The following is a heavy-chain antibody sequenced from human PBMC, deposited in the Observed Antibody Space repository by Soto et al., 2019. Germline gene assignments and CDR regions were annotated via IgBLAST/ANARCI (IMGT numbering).Heavy chain of an antibody. Sequence: DVQLVESGGDLVQPGGSLRLSCAASGFIFSDCWLGWVRQAPGKGLEWVANIKTDGSSIYYVGSVRGRFTISRDNAKNLLHLQMNSLRAEDTAVYYCARHGDYVFDYWGQGTLVTVSS. V-gene: IGHV3-7*02. J-gene: IGHJ4*02. CDR3: ARHGDYVFDY. CDR1: GFIFSDCW. CDR2: IKTDGSSI. D-gene: IGHD3-16*01.